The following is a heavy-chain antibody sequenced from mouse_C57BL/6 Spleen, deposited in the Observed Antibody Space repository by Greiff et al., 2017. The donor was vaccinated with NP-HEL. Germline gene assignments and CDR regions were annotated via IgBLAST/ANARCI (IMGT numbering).Heavy chain of an antibody. D-gene: IGHD4-1*01. Sequence: DVQLQESGGGLVQPGGSLKLSCAASGFTFSDYGMAWVRQAPRKGPEWVAFISNLAYSIYYADTVTGRFTISRENAKNTLYLEMSSLRSEDTAMYYCARHGTGTMYFDVWGTGTTVTVSS. J-gene: IGHJ1*03. V-gene: IGHV5-15*01. CDR2: ISNLAYSI. CDR1: GFTFSDYG. CDR3: ARHGTGTMYFDV.